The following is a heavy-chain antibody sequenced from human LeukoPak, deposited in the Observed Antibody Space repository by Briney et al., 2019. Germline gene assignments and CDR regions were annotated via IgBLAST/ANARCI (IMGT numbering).Heavy chain of an antibody. CDR1: GFTFSSYW. J-gene: IGHJ4*02. V-gene: IGHV3-7*03. CDR3: AIYYDFWSGHFDY. D-gene: IGHD3-3*01. CDR2: IKQDGSEK. Sequence: GGSLRLSCAASGFTFSSYWMSWVRQAPGKGLEWVANIKQDGSEKYYVDSVKGRFTISRDNAKNSLYLQMNSLRSDDTAVYYCAIYYDFWSGHFDYWGQGTLVTVSS.